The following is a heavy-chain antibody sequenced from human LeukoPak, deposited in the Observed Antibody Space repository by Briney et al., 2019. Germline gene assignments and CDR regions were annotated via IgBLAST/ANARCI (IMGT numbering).Heavy chain of an antibody. J-gene: IGHJ3*02. V-gene: IGHV3-7*05. CDR2: MDQDGTEK. CDR1: GFTFSSYW. D-gene: IGHD5-18*01. Sequence: GGSLRLSCAASGFTFSSYWMSWVRQAPGKGLEWVANMDQDGTEKNYVDSVKGRFTISRDNAENLLYVQMNSLRAEDTAVYYCARDRGYSTFDIWGQGTIVTVSS. CDR3: ARDRGYSTFDI.